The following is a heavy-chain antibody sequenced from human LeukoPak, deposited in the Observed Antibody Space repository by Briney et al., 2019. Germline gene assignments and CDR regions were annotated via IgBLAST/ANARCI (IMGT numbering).Heavy chain of an antibody. Sequence: GGSLRLSCAASGFTVSSNYMSWVRQAPGKGLEWVSVIYSGGSTYYADSVKGRFTISRDNSKNTLYLQMNSLRAEDTAVYYCARDASYSSSWYPNYYYYYGMDVWGQGTRVTVSS. V-gene: IGHV3-53*01. CDR2: IYSGGST. CDR3: ARDASYSSSWYPNYYYYYGMDV. D-gene: IGHD6-13*01. J-gene: IGHJ6*02. CDR1: GFTVSSNY.